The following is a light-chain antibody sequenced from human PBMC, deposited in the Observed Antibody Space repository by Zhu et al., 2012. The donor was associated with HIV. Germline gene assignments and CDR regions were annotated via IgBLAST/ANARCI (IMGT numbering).Light chain of an antibody. Sequence: EILLAQSPATLSLSPGERATLSCRASQSIGSRFLAWYQQKPGQALRLLIYGPFNRATGVPDRFTGSGSGTDFTLTINRLEPEDFAVYYCQQYHTSPMTFGQGTKVEMK. J-gene: IGKJ1*01. CDR2: GPF. CDR1: QSIGSRF. CDR3: QQYHTSPMT. V-gene: IGKV3-20*01.